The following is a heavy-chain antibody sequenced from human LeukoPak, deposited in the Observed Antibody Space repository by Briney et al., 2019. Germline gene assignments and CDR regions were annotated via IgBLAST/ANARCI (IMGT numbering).Heavy chain of an antibody. D-gene: IGHD3-9*01. V-gene: IGHV3-21*01. CDR2: ISSSSSYI. CDR3: AREGRYDILTGLDY. J-gene: IGHJ4*02. Sequence: GGSLRLSCAASGFTFSSCSMNWVRQAPGKGLEWVSSISSSSSYIYYADSVKGRFTISRDNAKNSLYLQMNSLRAEDTAVYYCAREGRYDILTGLDYWGQGTLVTVSS. CDR1: GFTFSSCS.